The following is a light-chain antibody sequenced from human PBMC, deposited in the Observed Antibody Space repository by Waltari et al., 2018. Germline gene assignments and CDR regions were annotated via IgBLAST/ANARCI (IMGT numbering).Light chain of an antibody. CDR2: GAS. J-gene: IGKJ1*01. CDR3: QHYVRLPAT. Sequence: VFTQSPGSLSSSPGERVTLSCRPSQSVSRALAWYQQKPGQAPRLLIFGASNRATGIPDRFSGSGSETDFSLTISRLEPEDFAVYYCQHYVRLPATFGRGTKVEIK. V-gene: IGKV3-20*01. CDR1: QSVSRA.